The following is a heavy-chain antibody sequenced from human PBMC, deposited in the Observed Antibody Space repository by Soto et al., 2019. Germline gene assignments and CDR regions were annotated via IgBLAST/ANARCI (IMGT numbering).Heavy chain of an antibody. Sequence: TSETLSLTCTVSGGSISSRTYYWGWIRQPPGKGLEWIGSISYSGSTYYSPSLKSRVTIPLDTSKNQFSLKLSSVTAADTAVYYCARAGIAVAERGGILDYWGQGTLVTVSS. CDR1: GGSISSRTYY. J-gene: IGHJ4*02. D-gene: IGHD6-19*01. CDR2: ISYSGST. CDR3: ARAGIAVAERGGILDY. V-gene: IGHV4-39*07.